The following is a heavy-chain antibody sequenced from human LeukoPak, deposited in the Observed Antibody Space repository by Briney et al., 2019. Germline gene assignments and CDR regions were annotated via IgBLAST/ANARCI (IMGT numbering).Heavy chain of an antibody. CDR3: ARGYELRGDYFDY. CDR2: ISFDGSYK. Sequence: GGSLRLSCAASGFTFTSYGMHWVRQAPGKGLEWVALISFDGSYKDYADSVKGRFTISRDNSKSALYLQMNSLRADDTALYYCARGYELRGDYFDYWGQGTLVTVSS. J-gene: IGHJ4*02. CDR1: GFTFTSYG. V-gene: IGHV3-30*03. D-gene: IGHD2-2*01.